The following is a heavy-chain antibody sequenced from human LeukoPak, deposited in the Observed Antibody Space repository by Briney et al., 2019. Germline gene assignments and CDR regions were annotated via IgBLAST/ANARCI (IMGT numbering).Heavy chain of an antibody. CDR3: ARGKKHAFDI. J-gene: IGHJ3*02. Sequence: GGSLNLSWPASGFTFSSYGLHWVRKPPGKGRVWISHINGDGINTNYADSVKGRFTISRDNAKNTLYLQMNSLRAEDTAVYHCARGKKHAFDIWGQGTMVTVSS. V-gene: IGHV3-74*01. CDR2: INGDGINT. CDR1: GFTFSSYG.